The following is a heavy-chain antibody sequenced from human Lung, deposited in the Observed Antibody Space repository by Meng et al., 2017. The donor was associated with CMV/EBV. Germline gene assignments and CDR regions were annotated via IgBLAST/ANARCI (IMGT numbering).Heavy chain of an antibody. CDR3: ARDSRPGTTILGVRRVHYGMDV. D-gene: IGHD3-3*01. J-gene: IGHJ6*02. Sequence: ASVKVSCKASGYTFTGYYMHWVRQAPGQGLEWMGWINPNSGTTNYAQKFQGRVTMTRDTSISTAYMEPSRVRYDDKAVYYCARDSRPGTTILGVRRVHYGMDVWGQGTKVTVSS. V-gene: IGHV1-2*02. CDR1: GYTFTGYY. CDR2: INPNSGTT.